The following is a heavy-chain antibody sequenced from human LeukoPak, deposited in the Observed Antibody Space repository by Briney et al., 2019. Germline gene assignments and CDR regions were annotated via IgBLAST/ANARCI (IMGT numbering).Heavy chain of an antibody. CDR1: GGSVTSGSYY. Sequence: SETLSLTCTVSGGSVTSGSYYWSWIRQPPGKGLEWIGYISYSGSTNYNPSLKSRVTMSLDTSKNQFSLKLSFVTAADTAVCYCARGGRFGDYDFDYWGQGTLVTVSS. CDR3: ARGGRFGDYDFDY. D-gene: IGHD4-17*01. J-gene: IGHJ4*02. CDR2: ISYSGST. V-gene: IGHV4-61*01.